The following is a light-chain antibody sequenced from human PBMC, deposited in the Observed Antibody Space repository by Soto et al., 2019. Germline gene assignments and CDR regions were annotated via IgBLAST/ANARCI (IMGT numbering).Light chain of an antibody. J-gene: IGLJ1*01. V-gene: IGLV1-44*01. CDR1: SSNIGSNV. Sequence: QSVLTQPPSASGTPGQRVTISCSGSSSNIGSNVVNWFQQLPGTAPKLRIYSNSNRPSGVPDRFSGSKSGTSASLAITGLQAEDEADYYCQSYDNSLSVYVFGTGTKVTVL. CDR2: SNS. CDR3: QSYDNSLSVYV.